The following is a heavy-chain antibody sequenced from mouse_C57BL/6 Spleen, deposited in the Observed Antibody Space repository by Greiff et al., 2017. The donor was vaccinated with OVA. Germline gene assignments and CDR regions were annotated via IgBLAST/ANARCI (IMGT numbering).Heavy chain of an antibody. V-gene: IGHV5-17*01. Sequence: EVQLQESGGGLVKPGGSLKLSCAASGFTFSDYGMHWVRQAPEKGLEWVAYISSGSSTIYYADTVKGRFTISRDNAKNTLFLQMTSLRSEDTAMYYCARRSTVVADWYFDVWGTGTTVTVSS. D-gene: IGHD1-1*01. CDR2: ISSGSSTI. CDR3: ARRSTVVADWYFDV. J-gene: IGHJ1*03. CDR1: GFTFSDYG.